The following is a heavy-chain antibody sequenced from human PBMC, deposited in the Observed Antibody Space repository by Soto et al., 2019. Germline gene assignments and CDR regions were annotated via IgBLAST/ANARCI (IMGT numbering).Heavy chain of an antibody. D-gene: IGHD6-6*01. CDR1: GYSFTSYW. J-gene: IGHJ6*02. CDR2: IYPGDSDT. V-gene: IGHV5-51*01. CDR3: ARLDLSSSSPYYSYYGMDV. Sequence: GESLKISCKGSGYSFTSYWIGWVRQMPGKGLEWMGIIYPGDSDTRYSPSFQGQVTISADKSISTAYLQWSSLKASDTAMYYCARLDLSSSSPYYSYYGMDVWGQGTTVTVSS.